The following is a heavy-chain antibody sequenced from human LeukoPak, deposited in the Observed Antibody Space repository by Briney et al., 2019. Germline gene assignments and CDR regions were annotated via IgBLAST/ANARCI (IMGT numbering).Heavy chain of an antibody. Sequence: GGSLRLSCAASGFTFSGCGMHWVRQAPGKGLEWVAFIWYDGRVKYYTDSVKGRFTISRDNSKNTLYLQMNSLRAEDTAMYYCAKDPYSYGSYFDYWGQGTLVTVSS. CDR2: IWYDGRVK. CDR1: GFTFSGCG. J-gene: IGHJ4*02. CDR3: AKDPYSYGSYFDY. D-gene: IGHD5-18*01. V-gene: IGHV3-30*02.